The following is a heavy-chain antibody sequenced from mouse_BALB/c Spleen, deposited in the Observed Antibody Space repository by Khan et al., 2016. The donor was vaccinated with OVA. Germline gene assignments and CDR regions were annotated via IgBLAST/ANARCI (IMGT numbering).Heavy chain of an antibody. CDR3: ARPPYFAYTLDH. CDR2: INTYPGEP. Sequence: QIQLVQSGPELKKPGETVKISCKASGYTFTNYGMNWVQQSPGKALKWMGWINTYPGEPTYADDFKGRFAFSLETSASTAYLQINNLKNEDTATYFCARPPYFAYTLDHWGQGTSVTVSS. D-gene: IGHD2-10*01. CDR1: GYTFTNYG. V-gene: IGHV9-3-1*01. J-gene: IGHJ4*01.